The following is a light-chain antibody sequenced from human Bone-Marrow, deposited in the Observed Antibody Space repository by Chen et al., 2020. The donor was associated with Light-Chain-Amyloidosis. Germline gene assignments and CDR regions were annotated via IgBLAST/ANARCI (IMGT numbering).Light chain of an antibody. CDR3: QVWDGDSDHHVV. CDR2: YNN. CDR1: NIGIKS. V-gene: IGLV3-21*04. Sequence: SYVLTQPPSVSVAPGATARVTCGANNIGIKSVHWYQQKPGQAPVLVIYYNNDRPSGIPERFSGSNSGNTATLTISRVEAGDEADYYCQVWDGDSDHHVVFGRGTMLTVL. J-gene: IGLJ2*01.